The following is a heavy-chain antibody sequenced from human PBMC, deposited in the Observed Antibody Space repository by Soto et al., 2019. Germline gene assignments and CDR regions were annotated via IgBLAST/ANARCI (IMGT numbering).Heavy chain of an antibody. V-gene: IGHV3-30-3*01. J-gene: IGHJ6*02. CDR1: GFTFSSYA. D-gene: IGHD2-2*01. CDR2: ISYDGSNK. CDR3: ARRSCSRTTCYFMDGMDV. Sequence: GGSLRLSCAASGFTFSSYAMHWVRQAPGKGLEWVAVISYDGSNKYDADSVKGRFTISRDNSKNTLYLQMNSLRAEDTAVYYCARRSCSRTTCYFMDGMDVWGQGTTVTVSS.